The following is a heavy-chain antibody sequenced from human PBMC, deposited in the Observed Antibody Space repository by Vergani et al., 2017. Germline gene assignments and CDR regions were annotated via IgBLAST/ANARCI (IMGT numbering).Heavy chain of an antibody. D-gene: IGHD1-26*01. CDR3: AKKGGSLYYYGVDV. CDR1: GYTFRHFD. CDR2: IRYDGSNP. Sequence: QEQLLQSGGGVVQPGGSLRLSCIGSGYTFRHFDMHWVRQAPGKGLAWVAFIRYDGSNPQYIDSVKGRFTISRDNSKDTLFLQMNGLRPEDTSTYFCAKKGGSLYYYGVDVWGQGTTITVSS. V-gene: IGHV3-30*02. J-gene: IGHJ6*02.